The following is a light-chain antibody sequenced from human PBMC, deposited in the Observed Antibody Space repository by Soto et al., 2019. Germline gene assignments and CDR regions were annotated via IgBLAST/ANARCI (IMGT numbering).Light chain of an antibody. CDR2: NNN. CDR1: SSNIGTNA. J-gene: IGLJ1*01. Sequence: QCVLTQPPSASGTPGQRVTISCSGGSSNIGTNAVNWYQQLPGTAPKLLIYNNNQRPSGVPDRFSGSKSGTSASLAISGLQSEDEADYYCAAWDDSLNGYVFGTGTKVTVL. V-gene: IGLV1-44*01. CDR3: AAWDDSLNGYV.